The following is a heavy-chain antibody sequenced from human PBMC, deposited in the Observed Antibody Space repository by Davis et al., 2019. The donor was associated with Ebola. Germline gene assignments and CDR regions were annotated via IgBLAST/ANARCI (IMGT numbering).Heavy chain of an antibody. Sequence: MPSESLSLSCAVSVVSFSRYYWSWIRQSPGKGLEWIGEVNHSGSTTYNPSLKRRVTISVDTSKNQFSLKLSSVTAAGTAVYYCTRRDGSSSWYNYYGMDVWGQGTTVTVSS. V-gene: IGHV4-34*01. CDR2: VNHSGST. J-gene: IGHJ6*02. D-gene: IGHD6-13*01. CDR3: TRRDGSSSWYNYYGMDV. CDR1: VVSFSRYY.